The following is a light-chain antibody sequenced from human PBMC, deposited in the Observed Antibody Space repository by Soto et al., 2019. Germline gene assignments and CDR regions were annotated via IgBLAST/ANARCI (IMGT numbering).Light chain of an antibody. CDR3: SSYTSSSTYV. CDR2: EVS. J-gene: IGLJ1*01. Sequence: QSVLTQPASVSGSPGQSITISCTGTSSDVGGYNYVSWYQQHPGKAPKLMIYEVSNRPSGVSNRFSGSKSGNTASLTISGLQAEDEADYYCSSYTSSSTYVFRTGTKSPP. CDR1: SSDVGGYNY. V-gene: IGLV2-14*01.